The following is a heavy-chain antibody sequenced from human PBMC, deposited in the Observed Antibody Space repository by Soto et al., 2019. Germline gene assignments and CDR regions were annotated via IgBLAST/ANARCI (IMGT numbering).Heavy chain of an antibody. CDR1: GFTFSSYG. CDR2: ISYDGSNK. V-gene: IGHV3-30*18. Sequence: QVQLVESGGGVVQPGRSLRLSCAASGFTFSSYGMHWVRQAPGKGLEWVAVISYDGSNKYYADSAKGRFTISRDNSKNTLYLQMNSLRAEDTAVYYCAKDLGSGPFDYWGQGTLVTVSS. CDR3: AKDLGSGPFDY. D-gene: IGHD6-19*01. J-gene: IGHJ4*02.